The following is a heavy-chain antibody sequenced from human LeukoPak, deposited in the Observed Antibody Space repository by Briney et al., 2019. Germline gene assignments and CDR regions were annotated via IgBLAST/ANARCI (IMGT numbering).Heavy chain of an antibody. CDR2: IIPIFGTA. V-gene: IGHV1-69*13. CDR1: GGTFSSYA. D-gene: IGHD3-3*01. CDR3: ARGYDFSYWFDP. J-gene: IGHJ5*02. Sequence: SVEVSCKASGGTFSSYAISWVRQAPGQGLEWMGGIIPIFGTANYAQKFQGRVTITADESTSTAYMELSSLRSEDTAVYYCARGYDFSYWFDPWGQGTLVTVSS.